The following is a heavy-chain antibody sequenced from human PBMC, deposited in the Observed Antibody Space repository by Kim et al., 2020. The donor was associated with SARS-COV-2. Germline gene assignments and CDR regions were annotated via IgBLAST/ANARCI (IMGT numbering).Heavy chain of an antibody. D-gene: IGHD6-13*01. CDR3: ARQEGYSSRWIDY. Sequence: YSPSFQGEVTISADKSISTAYLQWSSLKASDTAMYYCARQEGYSSRWIDYWGQGTLVTVSS. V-gene: IGHV5-51*01. J-gene: IGHJ4*02.